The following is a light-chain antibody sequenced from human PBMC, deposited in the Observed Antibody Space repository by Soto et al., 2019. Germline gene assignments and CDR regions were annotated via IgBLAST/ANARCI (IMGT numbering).Light chain of an antibody. J-gene: IGKJ1*01. V-gene: IGKV3-20*01. CDR2: DTS. CDR3: QQYDSSPWT. CDR1: QSVSSSY. Sequence: IVLKQSPGTLSLSPGERATLSCRASQSVSSSYLAWYQQTPGQAPRLLVYDTSYRATGVPDRFSGSGSGTDFTLTISRLEPEDAAVYYCQQYDSSPWTFGQGTKVDIK.